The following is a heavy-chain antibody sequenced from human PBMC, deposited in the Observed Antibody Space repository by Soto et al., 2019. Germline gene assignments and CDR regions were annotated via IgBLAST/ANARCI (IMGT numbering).Heavy chain of an antibody. V-gene: IGHV4-39*01. D-gene: IGHD2-21*02. CDR2: IFYSGST. CDR3: ARHPSDFWFDP. Sequence: SETLSLTCTVSGGSISSSVYYWGWIRQPPGKGLEWIGSIFYSGSTYKNPSLKSRVTVSVDTSKNQFSLKLSSVTAADTAVYYCARHPSDFWFDPWGQGTLVTVSS. J-gene: IGHJ5*02. CDR1: GGSISSSVYY.